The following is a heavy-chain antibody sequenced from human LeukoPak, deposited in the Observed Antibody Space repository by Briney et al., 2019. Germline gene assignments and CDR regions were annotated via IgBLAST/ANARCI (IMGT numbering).Heavy chain of an antibody. J-gene: IGHJ4*02. Sequence: GESLKISCKGSGYSFTSYWIGWVRQMPGKGLEWMGIIYPGDSDTRYSPSFQGQVTISADKSISTAYLQWSSLKASDTAMYYCARLALRAYYYDSSGYYLDYWGQGTLVTVSS. CDR2: IYPGDSDT. CDR3: ARLALRAYYYDSSGYYLDY. CDR1: GYSFTSYW. V-gene: IGHV5-51*01. D-gene: IGHD3-22*01.